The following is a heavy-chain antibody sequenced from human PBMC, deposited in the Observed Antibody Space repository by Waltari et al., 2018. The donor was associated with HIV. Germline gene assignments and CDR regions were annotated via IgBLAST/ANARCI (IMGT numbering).Heavy chain of an antibody. Sequence: EVQLVVSGGGLVKPGGSLRLSCVGSGFTFNIAWINWVRQAPGRWLEVIGRIKSKREGEPVHYGDPGRGRISISSDDPQNTVFLQMNSLKTEDTAVDYCTRKAFSGSYYDSWGQGALVTVSS. CDR3: TRKAFSGSYYDS. D-gene: IGHD1-26*01. CDR1: GFTFNIAW. CDR2: IKSKREGEPV. J-gene: IGHJ4*02. V-gene: IGHV3-15*01.